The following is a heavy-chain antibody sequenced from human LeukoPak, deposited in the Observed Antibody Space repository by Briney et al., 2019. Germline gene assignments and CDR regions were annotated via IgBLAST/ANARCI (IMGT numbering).Heavy chain of an antibody. D-gene: IGHD3-10*01. CDR2: IYYSGST. Sequence: SETLSLTCTVHGGSISSYYWSWIRRPPGKGLEWIGPIYYSGSTNHNPSLKSRVTISVDTSKNQFSLKLSSVTAADTAVYYCARGLRDYYGSGSHLGWFDPWGQGTLVTVSS. V-gene: IGHV4-59*01. J-gene: IGHJ5*02. CDR3: ARGLRDYYGSGSHLGWFDP. CDR1: GGSISSYY.